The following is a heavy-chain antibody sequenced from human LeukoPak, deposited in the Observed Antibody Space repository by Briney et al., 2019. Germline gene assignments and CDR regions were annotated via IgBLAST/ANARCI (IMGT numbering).Heavy chain of an antibody. CDR3: ARVFRSSGWYS. D-gene: IGHD6-19*01. CDR1: GASIRSGDYY. J-gene: IGHJ4*02. CDR2: IYYSGST. Sequence: SETLSLTCTVSGASIRSGDYYWSWIRQPPGKGLEWIGYIYYSGSTNYNPSLKSRVTISVDTSKNQFSLKLSSVTAADTAVYYCARVFRSSGWYSWGQGTLVTVSS. V-gene: IGHV4-61*08.